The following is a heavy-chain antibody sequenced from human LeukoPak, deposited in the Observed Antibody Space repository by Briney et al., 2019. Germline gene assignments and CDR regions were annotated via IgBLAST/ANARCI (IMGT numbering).Heavy chain of an antibody. J-gene: IGHJ4*02. D-gene: IGHD6-13*01. V-gene: IGHV3-23*01. CDR3: AKYLRAARRIFDY. CDR2: ISSDGVTT. Sequence: PGGSLRLSCAASGLTFSNYAMTWVRQTPGKGLEWVSSISSDGVTTSYADSVKGRFTISRDNSRNTLYLQMNSLRAEDTAIYHCAKYLRAARRIFDYWGQGTLVTVSS. CDR1: GLTFSNYA.